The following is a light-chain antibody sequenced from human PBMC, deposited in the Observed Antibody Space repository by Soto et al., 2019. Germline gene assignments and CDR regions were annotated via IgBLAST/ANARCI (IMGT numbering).Light chain of an antibody. J-gene: IGLJ2*01. V-gene: IGLV2-8*01. Sequence: QSVLTQPPSASGSPGQSVTISCIGTSSDVGGYNYVSWYQQHPGTAPKLMIYEVSKRPSGVPDRFSGSKSGNTASLTVSGLQAEDEADYYCSSSAASNNSGVFRGGTKVTVL. CDR3: SSSAASNNSGV. CDR2: EVS. CDR1: SSDVGGYNY.